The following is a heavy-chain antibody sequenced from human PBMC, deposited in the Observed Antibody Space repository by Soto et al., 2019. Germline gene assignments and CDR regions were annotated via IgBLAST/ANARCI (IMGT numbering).Heavy chain of an antibody. CDR3: ARDREGRFGFDPYYSGMDV. V-gene: IGHV3-30-3*01. Sequence: QVQLVESGGGVVQPGRSLRVSCAASRFAFSSYAIHWGRQAPGKGLEWVAVISSDGSNKYYADSVKGRFTISRENSKNTVYLQMNSLRAEDTAVYYCARDREGRFGFDPYYSGMDVWGQGTTVSVSS. CDR1: RFAFSSYA. J-gene: IGHJ6*02. D-gene: IGHD3-9*01. CDR2: ISSDGSNK.